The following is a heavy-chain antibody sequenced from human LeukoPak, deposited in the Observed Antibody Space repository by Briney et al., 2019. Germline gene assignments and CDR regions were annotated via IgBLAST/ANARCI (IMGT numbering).Heavy chain of an antibody. V-gene: IGHV4-38-2*01. Sequence: SETLSLTCAVSGYSINSGYYWGWIRQPPGKRLEWIGNIYRSGYTYYNPSLKSRVTISVDTSTNHSSLKLWSVTAADTAVYYCARWVVDAAMVDDWGQGTLVTVSS. CDR3: ARWVVDAAMVDD. D-gene: IGHD5-18*01. J-gene: IGHJ4*02. CDR2: IYRSGYT. CDR1: GYSINSGYY.